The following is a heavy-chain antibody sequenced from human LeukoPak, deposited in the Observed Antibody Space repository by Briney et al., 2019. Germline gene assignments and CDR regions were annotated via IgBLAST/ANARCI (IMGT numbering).Heavy chain of an antibody. J-gene: IGHJ4*02. D-gene: IGHD2-8*01. CDR3: ARETKN. Sequence: SETLSLTCAVYGGSFSGYYWSWIRQPPGKGLEWIGEINHSGSTNYNPSLKSRVTISVDTSKNQFSLKLSSVTAADTAVYYCARETKNWGQGTLVTVSS. V-gene: IGHV4-34*01. CDR2: INHSGST. CDR1: GGSFSGYY.